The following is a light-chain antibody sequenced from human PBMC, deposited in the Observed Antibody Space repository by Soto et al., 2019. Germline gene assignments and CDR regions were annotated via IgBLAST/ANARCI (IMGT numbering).Light chain of an antibody. CDR1: QSVSSSY. V-gene: IGKV3-20*01. Sequence: EVVLTQSPGTLSLSPGERATLSCRASQSVSSSYLAWYQQKPGQEPRILIYGASSRATGIPDRFSGSGSGTDFTLTISRLEPEDFAVYYCQQYGSSPRTFGQGTKVDIK. CDR3: QQYGSSPRT. CDR2: GAS. J-gene: IGKJ1*01.